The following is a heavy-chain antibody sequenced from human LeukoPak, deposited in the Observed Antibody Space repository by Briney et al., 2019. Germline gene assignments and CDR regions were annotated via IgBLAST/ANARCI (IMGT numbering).Heavy chain of an antibody. CDR2: IWYDGSNK. D-gene: IGHD6-13*01. CDR3: ARDSMYSSSWFSSLVNYYYGMDV. V-gene: IGHV3-33*08. J-gene: IGHJ6*02. CDR1: GFTFSSYS. Sequence: GGSLRLSCAASGFTFSSYSMTWVRQAPGKGLEWVAVIWYDGSNKYYADSVKGRFTISRDNSKNTLYLQMNSLRAEDTAVYYCARDSMYSSSWFSSLVNYYYGMDVWGQGTTVTVSS.